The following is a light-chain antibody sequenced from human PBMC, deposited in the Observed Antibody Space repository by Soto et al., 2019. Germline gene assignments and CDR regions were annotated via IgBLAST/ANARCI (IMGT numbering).Light chain of an antibody. CDR2: GAS. V-gene: IGKV3-20*01. CDR1: QSVTSNY. CDR3: QQYGSSPIT. J-gene: IGKJ5*01. Sequence: EILLTQSPGTLSLSPGEKATLXXRASQSVTSNYLAWYQQKPGQPPRLXIFGASIRDTGIPDRFSGSGSGTDFTLTISRLEPEDFAVYYCQQYGSSPITFGQGTRLEIK.